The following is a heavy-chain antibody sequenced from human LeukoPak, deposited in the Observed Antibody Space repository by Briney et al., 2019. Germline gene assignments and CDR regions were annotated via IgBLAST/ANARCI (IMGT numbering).Heavy chain of an antibody. CDR3: ARDWGSSWPRDDAFDI. CDR1: GYTFTSYG. Sequence: ASVKVSCKASGYTFTSYGISWVRQAPGQGLEWMGWISAYNGNTNYAQKLQGRVTMTTDTSTSTAYMELRSLGSDDTAVYYCARDWGSSWPRDDAFDIWGQGTMVTVSS. D-gene: IGHD6-13*01. CDR2: ISAYNGNT. V-gene: IGHV1-18*01. J-gene: IGHJ3*02.